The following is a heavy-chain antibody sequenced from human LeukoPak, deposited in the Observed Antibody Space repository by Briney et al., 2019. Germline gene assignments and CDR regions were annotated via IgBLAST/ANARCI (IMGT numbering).Heavy chain of an antibody. CDR2: IYVDGRTT. J-gene: IGHJ5*02. Sequence: PGGSLRLSCAASGFTFSHAWMTWVRQAPGKGLVWVSRIYVDGRTTNYADSVKGRFTISRDNAKNTVYLEMNSLSVEDTATYYCIRDFRSADLWGQGTLVTVTS. CDR1: GFTFSHAW. V-gene: IGHV3-74*01. CDR3: IRDFRSADL.